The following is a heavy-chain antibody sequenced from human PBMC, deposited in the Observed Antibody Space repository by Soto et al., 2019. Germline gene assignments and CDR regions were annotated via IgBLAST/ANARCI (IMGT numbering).Heavy chain of an antibody. Sequence: EVQLVESGGGLVQPGGSLRLSCTASGITLSRAWMTWVRQAPGKGLEWVASIKPDGSGEYYLDSVKGRFTISRDNTKNSLYLQANSLRAEDTAMYFCAKLLNGVTALDYWGQGTLVTVSS. CDR2: IKPDGSGE. V-gene: IGHV3-7*01. CDR1: GITLSRAW. J-gene: IGHJ4*02. CDR3: AKLLNGVTALDY. D-gene: IGHD2-21*02.